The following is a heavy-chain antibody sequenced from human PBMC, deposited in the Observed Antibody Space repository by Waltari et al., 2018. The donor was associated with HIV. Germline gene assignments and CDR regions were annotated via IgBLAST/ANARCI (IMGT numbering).Heavy chain of an antibody. CDR1: GFTFSDAW. CDR3: TKDRGGCSSVSCFASDY. D-gene: IGHD2-2*01. V-gene: IGHV3-15*07. Sequence: EEQLVESGGGLVKPGESLRLSCAVSGFTFSDAWMNWVRQAPGKGLGVVGRIRSKADGGTTVYAAPVRGRFTISRDDSESTLYLQMNSLKTEDTAVYYCTKDRGGCSSVSCFASDYWGRGTLVTVSS. CDR2: IRSKADGGTT. J-gene: IGHJ4*02.